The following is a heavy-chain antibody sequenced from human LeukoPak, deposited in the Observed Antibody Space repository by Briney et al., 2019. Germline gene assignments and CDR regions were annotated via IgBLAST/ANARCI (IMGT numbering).Heavy chain of an antibody. Sequence: ASVKVSCKASGGTFSSYAISWVRQAPGQGLEWMGGIIPIFGTANYAQKFQGRVTITADESTSTAYMELSSLRSEDTAVCYCAIENYDFWSGHSADAFDIWGQGTMVTVSS. CDR2: IIPIFGTA. CDR3: AIENYDFWSGHSADAFDI. CDR1: GGTFSSYA. V-gene: IGHV1-69*13. D-gene: IGHD3-3*01. J-gene: IGHJ3*02.